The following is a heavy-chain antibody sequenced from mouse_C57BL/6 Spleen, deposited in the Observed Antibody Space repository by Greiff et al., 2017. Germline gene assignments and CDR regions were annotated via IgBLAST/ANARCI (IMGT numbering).Heavy chain of an antibody. CDR3: ARPGHYYGSSYAMDY. CDR1: GFNIKNTY. CDR2: IDPANGTT. Sequence: EVQVVESVAELVRPGASVKLSCTASGFNIKNTYMHWVKQRPEQGLAWIGRIDPANGTTKYAPKFQGQATITADTSSNTAYLQLSSLTSEDTAIYYCARPGHYYGSSYAMDYWGQGTSVTVSS. V-gene: IGHV14-3*01. D-gene: IGHD1-1*01. J-gene: IGHJ4*01.